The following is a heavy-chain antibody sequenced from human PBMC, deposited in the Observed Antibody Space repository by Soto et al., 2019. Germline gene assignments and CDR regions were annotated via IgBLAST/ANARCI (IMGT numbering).Heavy chain of an antibody. CDR1: GFTFSSFA. CDR3: AKGEGGYGDYYYYGMDV. Sequence: LRLSCVASGFTFSSFAMNWVRQGPGKGLECVSAISGSGGSTYYADSVKGRFTISRDNSKNTLYLQMNSLRAEDTAVYYCAKGEGGYGDYYYYGMDVWGQGTTVTVSS. CDR2: ISGSGGST. D-gene: IGHD4-17*01. V-gene: IGHV3-23*01. J-gene: IGHJ6*02.